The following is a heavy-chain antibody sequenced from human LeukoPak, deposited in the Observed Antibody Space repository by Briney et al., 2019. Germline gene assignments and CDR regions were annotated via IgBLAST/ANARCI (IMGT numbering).Heavy chain of an antibody. CDR3: ARENGSGPGKDAFDI. CDR1: GGSISSYY. V-gene: IGHV4-59*01. D-gene: IGHD6-19*01. J-gene: IGHJ3*02. CDR2: IYYSGST. Sequence: SETLSLTCTVSGGSISSYYWSWIRQPPGKGLEWIGYIYYSGSTNYNPSLKSRITISVDTSKNQFSLKLSSVTAADTAVYYCARENGSGPGKDAFDIWGQGTMVTVSS.